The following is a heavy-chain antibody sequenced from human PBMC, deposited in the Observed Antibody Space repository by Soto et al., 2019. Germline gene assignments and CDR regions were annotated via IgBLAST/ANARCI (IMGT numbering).Heavy chain of an antibody. V-gene: IGHV3-30-3*01. CDR2: ISYDVGNK. CDR1: GFTFSSYA. D-gene: IGHD2-15*01. CDR3: EREPVEDCSGGSCNPLAY. Sequence: QVQLVESGGGVVQPGRSLRVSCAASGFTFSSYAMHWVRQAPGQGLEWVGGISYDVGNKYYADNVKGRFTISRDNSKNTLYMQMNDLRAEDTAVYYCEREPVEDCSGGSCNPLAYWGQGTLVTVSS. J-gene: IGHJ4*02.